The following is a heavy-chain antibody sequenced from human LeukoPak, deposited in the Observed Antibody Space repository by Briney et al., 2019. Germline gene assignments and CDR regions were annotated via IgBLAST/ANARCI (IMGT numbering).Heavy chain of an antibody. CDR2: LKEDVSAR. V-gene: IGHV3-7*01. CDR1: GFSISSHW. J-gene: IGHJ4*02. D-gene: IGHD3-10*01. Sequence: GGSLKLSCVASGFSISSHWMSWVRQAPGKGLEWVASLKEDVSARNLVDSVKGRFTISTDNAKNSLNLQMNSLRVEDTAVYYCARGPPYGSRSDFLDYWGLGTLVTVSS. CDR3: ARGPPYGSRSDFLDY.